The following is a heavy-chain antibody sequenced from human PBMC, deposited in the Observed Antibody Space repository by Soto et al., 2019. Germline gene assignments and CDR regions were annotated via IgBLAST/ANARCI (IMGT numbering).Heavy chain of an antibody. J-gene: IGHJ6*02. V-gene: IGHV3-48*02. CDR2: ISSSSSTI. D-gene: IGHD5-12*01. CDR1: GFTFSSYS. Sequence: GGSLRLSCAASGFTFSSYSMNWVRQAPGKGLEWVSYISSSSSTIYYADSVKGRFTISRDNAKNSLYLQMNSLRDEDTAVYYCARDRVATITRYYYYYGMDVWGQGTTVTVSS. CDR3: ARDRVATITRYYYYYGMDV.